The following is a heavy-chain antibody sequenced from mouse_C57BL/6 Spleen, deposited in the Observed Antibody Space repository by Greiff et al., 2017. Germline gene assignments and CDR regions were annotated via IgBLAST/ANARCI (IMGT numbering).Heavy chain of an antibody. V-gene: IGHV14-1*01. D-gene: IGHD1-1*01. CDR2: IEPEDGDT. J-gene: IGHJ2*01. Sequence: VQLKESGAELVRPGASVKLSCTASGFNIKDYYMHWVKQRPDQGLEWIGRIEPEDGDTEYAPKFQGKATMTADTSSNTAYLQLSSLTSEDTAVYYCTTDYYGSSSYYWGQGTTLTVSS. CDR1: GFNIKDYY. CDR3: TTDYYGSSSYY.